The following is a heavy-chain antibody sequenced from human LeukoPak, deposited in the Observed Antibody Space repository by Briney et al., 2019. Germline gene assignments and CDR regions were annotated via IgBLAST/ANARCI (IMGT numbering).Heavy chain of an antibody. Sequence: PSETLSLTCTVSGSMYNYYWSWIRQPPGKGLEWIGYIHYNGITNYNPSLKTRVTMSLDTSKNQFSLKLSSVTAADTAVYYCARVGDYALKDWGQGTLVTVSS. CDR3: ARVGDYALKD. V-gene: IGHV4-59*12. CDR1: GSMYNYY. D-gene: IGHD3-16*01. CDR2: IHYNGIT. J-gene: IGHJ4*02.